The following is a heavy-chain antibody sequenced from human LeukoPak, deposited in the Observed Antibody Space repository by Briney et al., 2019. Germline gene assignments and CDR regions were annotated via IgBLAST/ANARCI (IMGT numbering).Heavy chain of an antibody. Sequence: GGSLSLSCAAAEYNFNYYGMHWVCQAAGKGLEHVSAISKNGGSTYYANSLKGRFTISRDNSKNTLYLQMNSLRAEDTAVYYCARASTRLKWELHRFFDYWGQGTLVTVSS. D-gene: IGHD1-26*01. CDR1: EYNFNYYG. CDR2: ISKNGGST. V-gene: IGHV3-64*01. J-gene: IGHJ4*02. CDR3: ARASTRLKWELHRFFDY.